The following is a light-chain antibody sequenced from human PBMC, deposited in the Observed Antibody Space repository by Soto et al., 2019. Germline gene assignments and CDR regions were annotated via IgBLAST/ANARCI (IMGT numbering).Light chain of an antibody. CDR1: QSVSSSY. CDR3: QQYSSSPSIT. CDR2: GAS. J-gene: IGKJ5*01. Sequence: ESVLTQSPGTLSLSPGERATLSWSASQSVSSSYLAWYQQKPGQAPRLLIYGASTRATGIPDRFSGSGSGTDFTLTISRLEPEDFAVYYCQQYSSSPSITFGQGTRLE. V-gene: IGKV3-20*01.